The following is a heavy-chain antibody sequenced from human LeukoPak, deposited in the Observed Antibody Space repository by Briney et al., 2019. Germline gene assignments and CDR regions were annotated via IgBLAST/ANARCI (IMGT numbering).Heavy chain of an antibody. J-gene: IGHJ4*02. CDR2: ISSGGSTI. V-gene: IGHV3-48*01. D-gene: IGHD3-22*01. CDR1: GFIFGDYN. CDR3: AKDPTDGSSGYRMYYFDY. Sequence: GGSLRLSCAASGFIFGDYNMNWVRQAPGKGLEWVSYISSGGSTIYYADTVKGRFTISRGNSKNTLYLQMNSLRAEDTAVYYCAKDPTDGSSGYRMYYFDYWGQGTLVTVSS.